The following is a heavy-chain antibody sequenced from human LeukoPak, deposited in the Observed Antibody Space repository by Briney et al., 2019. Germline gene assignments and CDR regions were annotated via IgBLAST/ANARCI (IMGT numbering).Heavy chain of an antibody. D-gene: IGHD2-2*01. V-gene: IGHV3-21*01. CDR2: ISSSSSYI. Sequence: PGGSLRLSCIVSGFTFSNSWMNWVRQAPGKGLEWVSSISSSSSYIYYADSVKGRFTISRDNAKNSLYLQMNSLRAEDTAVYYCARKGKYCSSTSCYFDAFDIWGQGTMVTVSS. CDR3: ARKGKYCSSTSCYFDAFDI. CDR1: GFTFSNSW. J-gene: IGHJ3*02.